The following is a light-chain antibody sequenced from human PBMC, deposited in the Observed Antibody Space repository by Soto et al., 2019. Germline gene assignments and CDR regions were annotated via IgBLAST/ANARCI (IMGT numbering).Light chain of an antibody. J-gene: IGLJ3*02. CDR2: GVT. Sequence: QSALTQPASVSGSPGQSITISCSGTSSDVGVYDFVSWYQQHPGKAPKLMIYGVTNRPSGVSNRFSGSKSGDTASLTISGLQAEHEADYYCSSYTTSSTPVVFGGGTKVTVL. CDR3: SSYTTSSTPVV. CDR1: SSDVGVYDF. V-gene: IGLV2-14*01.